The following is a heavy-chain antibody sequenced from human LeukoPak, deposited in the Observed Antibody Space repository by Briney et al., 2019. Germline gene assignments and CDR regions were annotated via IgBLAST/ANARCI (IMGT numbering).Heavy chain of an antibody. CDR3: AREYSSGWRGAFDI. D-gene: IGHD6-19*01. J-gene: IGHJ3*02. Sequence: PGGSLRLSCAASGFTFSSYWMSWVRQAPGKGLEWVANIKQDGSEKYYVDSVKGRFTISRVNAKNSLYLQMNSLRAEDTAVYYCAREYSSGWRGAFDIWGQGTMVTVSS. CDR1: GFTFSSYW. CDR2: IKQDGSEK. V-gene: IGHV3-7*01.